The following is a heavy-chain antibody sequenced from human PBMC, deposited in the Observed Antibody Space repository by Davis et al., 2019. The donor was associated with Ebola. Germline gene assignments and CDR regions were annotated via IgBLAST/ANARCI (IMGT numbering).Heavy chain of an antibody. J-gene: IGHJ4*02. CDR2: IRDSGGRI. Sequence: GESLKISCAASGFTFSSYAMSWVRQAPGKGLEWVSAIRDSGGRIYYADSVKGRFTISRDNSKNTLYLQMNSLRAEDTAVYYCARETGDYGFDYWGQGTLVTVSS. CDR1: GFTFSSYA. D-gene: IGHD4-17*01. CDR3: ARETGDYGFDY. V-gene: IGHV3-23*01.